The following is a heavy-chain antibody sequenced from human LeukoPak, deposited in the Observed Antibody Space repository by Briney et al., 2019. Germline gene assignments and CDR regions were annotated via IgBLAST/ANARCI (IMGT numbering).Heavy chain of an antibody. CDR3: ASLHSLGGWFDP. Sequence: GGSLRLSCAASGFTFTSYTMHWVRQAPGKGLEWVSFISSSSSYIYYADLVKVRFTISRDNAKNSLFLHMNSLRAEDTALYYCASLHSLGGWFDPWGQGTLVTVSS. V-gene: IGHV3-21*04. CDR1: GFTFTSYT. D-gene: IGHD3-16*01. J-gene: IGHJ5*02. CDR2: ISSSSSYI.